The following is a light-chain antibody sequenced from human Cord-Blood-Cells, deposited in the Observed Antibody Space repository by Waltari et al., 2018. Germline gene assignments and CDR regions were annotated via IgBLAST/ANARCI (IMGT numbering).Light chain of an antibody. V-gene: IGLV1-40*01. CDR2: GNG. CDR1: RSNIGAGSD. Sequence: QSVLTQPPSVSGAPGQRVTISCTGRRSNIGAGSDVPWYQQLPGTAPKLLIYGNGSRPSGVPDRFSGSKSGTSASLAITGLQAEDEADYYCQSYDSSLSGWVFGGGTKLTVL. J-gene: IGLJ3*02. CDR3: QSYDSSLSGWV.